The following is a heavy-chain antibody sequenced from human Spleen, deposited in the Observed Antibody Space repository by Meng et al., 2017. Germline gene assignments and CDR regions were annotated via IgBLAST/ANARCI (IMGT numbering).Heavy chain of an antibody. V-gene: IGHV3-33*08. Sequence: GGSLRLSCAASGFTFDSYAMTWVRQAPGKGLEWVAVIWYDGSNKYYADSVKGRFTISRGNSKNTLYLQMNNLRAEDTAVYYCARGMSGPDYWGQGTLVTVSS. D-gene: IGHD1-14*01. CDR1: GFTFDSYA. CDR3: ARGMSGPDY. CDR2: IWYDGSNK. J-gene: IGHJ4*02.